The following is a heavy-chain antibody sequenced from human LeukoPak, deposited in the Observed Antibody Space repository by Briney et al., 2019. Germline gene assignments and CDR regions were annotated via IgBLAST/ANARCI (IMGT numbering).Heavy chain of an antibody. CDR1: GSTFGNYY. CDR3: AKDYDYVWGSYRSSFDF. J-gene: IGHJ4*02. D-gene: IGHD3-16*02. CDR2: IKHDGNWK. V-gene: IGHV3-7*03. Sequence: GGSLRLSCAASGSTFGNYYMSWVRQAPGRGLEWVANIKHDGNWKFYADSVKGRFTISRDNAKNSLYLQMNSLRAEDTALYYCAKDYDYVWGSYRSSFDFWGQGTLVTVSS.